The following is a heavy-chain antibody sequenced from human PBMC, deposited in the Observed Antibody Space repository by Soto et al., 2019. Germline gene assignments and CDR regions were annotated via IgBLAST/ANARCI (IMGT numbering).Heavy chain of an antibody. V-gene: IGHV1-69*01. CDR2: IIPIFGTA. J-gene: IGHJ4*02. CDR3: ARGWGYDSNDYYYAY. D-gene: IGHD3-22*01. Sequence: QVQLVQSGAEVRKPGSSVKVSCKASGGTFSRHAISWVRQAPGQGLEWMGGIIPIFGTANHAQKFQGRVTIIADESTSTVYMELSRQRSEYTAMYYCARGWGYDSNDYYYAYWGQGTLVIVSS. CDR1: GGTFSRHA.